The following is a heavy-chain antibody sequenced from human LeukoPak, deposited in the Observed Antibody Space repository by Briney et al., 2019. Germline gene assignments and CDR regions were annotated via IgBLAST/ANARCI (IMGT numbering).Heavy chain of an antibody. Sequence: GGSLRLSCTASGFTFGDYAMNWVRQAPGKGLEWGGFIRSKAYGGTTEYAASVKGRFTISRDDSKSIAYLQMNSLKTEDTAVYYCTRDTRSYCSGGSCHPFDYWGQGTLVTVSS. CDR1: GFTFGDYA. V-gene: IGHV3-49*04. J-gene: IGHJ4*02. D-gene: IGHD2-15*01. CDR2: IRSKAYGGTT. CDR3: TRDTRSYCSGGSCHPFDY.